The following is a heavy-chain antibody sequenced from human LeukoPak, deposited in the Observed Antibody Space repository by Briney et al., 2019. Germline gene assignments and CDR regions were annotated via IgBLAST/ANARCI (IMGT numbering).Heavy chain of an antibody. D-gene: IGHD6-19*01. J-gene: IGHJ3*02. CDR2: IKSKTDGGTT. Sequence: KPGGSLRLSCAASGFTLSTYAMSWVRQAPGKGLEWVGRIKSKTDGGTTDYAAPVKGRFTISRDDSKNTLYLQMNSLKTEDTAVYYCTTDPTPPIAVAGTRLLNDAFDIWGQGTMVTVSS. CDR1: GFTLSTYA. V-gene: IGHV3-15*01. CDR3: TTDPTPPIAVAGTRLLNDAFDI.